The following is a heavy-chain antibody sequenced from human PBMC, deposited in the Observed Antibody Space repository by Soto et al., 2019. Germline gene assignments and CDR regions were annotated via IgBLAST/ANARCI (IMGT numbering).Heavy chain of an antibody. CDR3: AKQVSAMADGDY. J-gene: IGHJ4*02. CDR1: GGSFSTSSYY. CDR2: IYYSGSA. V-gene: IGHV4-39*01. Sequence: PSETLSLTCTVSGGSFSTSSYYWSWIRQPPGKGLEWIGSIYYSGSAYYNPSLKSRVTISADTPKNQFSLQLSSVTAADPAVFYCAKQVSAMADGDYWDQGILVTVLS. D-gene: IGHD6-19*01.